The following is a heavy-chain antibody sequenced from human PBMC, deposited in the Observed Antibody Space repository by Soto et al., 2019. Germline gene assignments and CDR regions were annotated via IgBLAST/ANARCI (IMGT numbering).Heavy chain of an antibody. Sequence: GGSLRLSCAASVFTFSDYYMSWIRQAPGKGLEWDSYISSSGSTIYYADSVKGLITISRNNAKNSLYLQMNSPRAEDTAVYYCARVEGLLFGGVFNSPFDYWGHGTLVTVSS. CDR1: VFTFSDYY. CDR3: ARVEGLLFGGVFNSPFDY. J-gene: IGHJ4*01. V-gene: IGHV3-11*01. CDR2: ISSSGSTI. D-gene: IGHD3-16*01.